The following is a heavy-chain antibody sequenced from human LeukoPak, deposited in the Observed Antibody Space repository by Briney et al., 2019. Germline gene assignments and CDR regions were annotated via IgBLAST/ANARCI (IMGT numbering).Heavy chain of an antibody. J-gene: IGHJ4*02. V-gene: IGHV1-18*01. CDR2: INTYNGNT. Sequence: ASVKVSCKTSGYRFTSYGISWVRQAPGQGLEWMGWINTYNGNTNYAQRFQGRVTMTTDTSASTAYMELRSLRSDDTALYYCARDIHRDGYMGYWGQGSLVTASS. D-gene: IGHD5-24*01. CDR3: ARDIHRDGYMGY. CDR1: GYRFTSYG.